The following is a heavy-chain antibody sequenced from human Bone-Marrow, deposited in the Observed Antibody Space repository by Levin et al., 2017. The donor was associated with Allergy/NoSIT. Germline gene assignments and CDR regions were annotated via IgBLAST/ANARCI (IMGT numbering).Heavy chain of an antibody. CDR2: IRTKANGGTT. D-gene: IGHD3-3*01. CDR1: GFTFGDYA. CDR3: NSPNFWSSYYWFDP. J-gene: IGHJ5*02. Sequence: GESLKISCTASGFTFGDYAVNWVRQAPGKGLEWVGFIRTKANGGTTEYAASVKGRFTISRDDSKSIAYLQMNSLTTEDTAVYYCNSPNFWSSYYWFDPWGQGALVTVSS. V-gene: IGHV3-49*04.